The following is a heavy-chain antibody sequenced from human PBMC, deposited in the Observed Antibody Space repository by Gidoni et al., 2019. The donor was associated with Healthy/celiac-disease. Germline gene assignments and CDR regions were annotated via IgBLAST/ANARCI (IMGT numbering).Heavy chain of an antibody. Sequence: QVQLVESGGGVVQPGRSLRLSCAASGFTFSSYGLHWVRQAPGTGLEWVAVIAYDGSNKYYADSVKGRFTISRDNSKNTLYLQMNSLRAEDTAVYYCAKVGRITMIVVAKGWYFDLWGRGTLVTVSS. V-gene: IGHV3-30*18. J-gene: IGHJ2*01. D-gene: IGHD3-22*01. CDR2: IAYDGSNK. CDR3: AKVGRITMIVVAKGWYFDL. CDR1: GFTFSSYG.